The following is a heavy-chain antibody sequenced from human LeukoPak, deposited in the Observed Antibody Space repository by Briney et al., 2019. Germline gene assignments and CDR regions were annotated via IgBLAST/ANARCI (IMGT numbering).Heavy chain of an antibody. CDR3: AKGSGINHYHWIDP. Sequence: GGFLRLSCAASAFTFSSYAMNWVRQAPGKGLEWISGISGGGGSTYYADSVKGRFTISRDNSKNTLYLQMDSLRAEDTALYYCAKGSGINHYHWIDPWGQGTLVTVSS. CDR1: AFTFSSYA. D-gene: IGHD1-14*01. V-gene: IGHV3-23*01. CDR2: ISGGGGST. J-gene: IGHJ5*02.